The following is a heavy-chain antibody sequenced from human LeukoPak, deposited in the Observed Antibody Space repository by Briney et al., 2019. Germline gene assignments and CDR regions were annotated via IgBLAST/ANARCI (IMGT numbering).Heavy chain of an antibody. Sequence: GGSLRLSCAASGFTFSSYGMHWVRQAPGKGLEWVAVIWYDGSNKYYADSVKGRFTISRDNSKNTLYLQMNSLRAEDTAVYYCARSKYDSSGYYSAEYFEHWGQGTLVTVSS. CDR2: IWYDGSNK. CDR3: ARSKYDSSGYYSAEYFEH. D-gene: IGHD3-22*01. J-gene: IGHJ1*01. V-gene: IGHV3-33*01. CDR1: GFTFSSYG.